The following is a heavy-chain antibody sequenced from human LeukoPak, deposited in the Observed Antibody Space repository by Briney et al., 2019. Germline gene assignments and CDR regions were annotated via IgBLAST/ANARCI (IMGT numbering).Heavy chain of an antibody. V-gene: IGHV3-49*04. D-gene: IGHD6-13*01. Sequence: GGSLRLSCTASGFTFDDYTMSWVRQAPGKGLEWVGVVRSKAYGATKEYAASVKGRFTISRDDSKRIASLQMISLKIEDTAVYYCTRVKQQLVRQAFDIWGQGTMVTVSS. CDR2: VRSKAYGATK. CDR1: GFTFDDYT. J-gene: IGHJ3*02. CDR3: TRVKQQLVRQAFDI.